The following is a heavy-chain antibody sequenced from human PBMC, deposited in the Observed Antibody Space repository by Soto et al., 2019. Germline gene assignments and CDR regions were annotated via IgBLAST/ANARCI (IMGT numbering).Heavy chain of an antibody. Sequence: HPGGSLRLSCAASGFTFSSYWMHWVRQAPGKGLVWVSRINSDGSSTSYADSVKGRFTISRDNAKNTLYLQMNSLRAEDTAVYYCVRTSLVVAAATREDYWGQGTQVTVAS. CDR2: INSDGSST. J-gene: IGHJ4*02. V-gene: IGHV3-74*01. CDR1: GFTFSSYW. CDR3: VRTSLVVAAATREDY. D-gene: IGHD2-15*01.